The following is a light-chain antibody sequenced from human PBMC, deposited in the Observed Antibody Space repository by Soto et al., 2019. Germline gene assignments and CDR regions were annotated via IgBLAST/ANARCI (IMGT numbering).Light chain of an antibody. CDR3: QQFNTYPIT. J-gene: IGKJ5*01. V-gene: IGKV1-13*02. Sequence: AIQLTQSPSSLSASVGDRVTITCRASQDIRGALAWYQQKPGKPPILLIFDVSSLQSGVPYRFSGSGSGTDFTLTISSLQPEDFATYYCQQFNTYPITFGQGTRLEIK. CDR2: DVS. CDR1: QDIRGA.